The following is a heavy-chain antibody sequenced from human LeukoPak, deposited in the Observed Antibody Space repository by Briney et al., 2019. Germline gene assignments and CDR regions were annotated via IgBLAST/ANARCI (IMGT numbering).Heavy chain of an antibody. CDR3: ARSGDYGGNLVYDY. CDR1: GGTFSSYA. Sequence: ASVKVSCKASGGTFSSYAISWVRQAPGQGLEWMGRIIPIFGTANYAQKFQGRVTITTDESTSTACMELSSLRSEDTAVYYCARSGDYGGNLVYDYWGQGTLVTVSS. D-gene: IGHD4-23*01. CDR2: IIPIFGTA. J-gene: IGHJ4*02. V-gene: IGHV1-69*05.